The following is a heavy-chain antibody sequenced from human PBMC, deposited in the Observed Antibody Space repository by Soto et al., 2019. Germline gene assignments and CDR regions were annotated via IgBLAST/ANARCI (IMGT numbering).Heavy chain of an antibody. D-gene: IGHD6-6*01. V-gene: IGHV1-69*01. J-gene: IGHJ6*02. Sequence: QVQLVQSGAEVKKPGSSVKVSCKASGGTFSSYAISWVRQAPGQGLEWMGGIIPIFGTANYAQKFQGRVTSTGDEATSTAYMELSSLRSEETAVYYCSRRSSGSISAPTNRYYYGMDVWGQGTTVTVSS. CDR1: GGTFSSYA. CDR2: IIPIFGTA. CDR3: SRRSSGSISAPTNRYYYGMDV.